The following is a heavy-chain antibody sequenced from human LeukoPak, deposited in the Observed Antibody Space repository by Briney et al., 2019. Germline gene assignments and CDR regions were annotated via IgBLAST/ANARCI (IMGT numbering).Heavy chain of an antibody. Sequence: SETLSLTCAVSGGSISSSNWWSWVRQPPGKGLEWIGEIYHSGSTNYNPSLKSRVTISVDKSKNQFSLKLSSVTAADTAVYYCARTFGSSGPPGYYFDYWGQGTLVTVSS. CDR2: IYHSGST. CDR1: GGSISSSNW. D-gene: IGHD3-22*01. CDR3: ARTFGSSGPPGYYFDY. V-gene: IGHV4-4*02. J-gene: IGHJ4*02.